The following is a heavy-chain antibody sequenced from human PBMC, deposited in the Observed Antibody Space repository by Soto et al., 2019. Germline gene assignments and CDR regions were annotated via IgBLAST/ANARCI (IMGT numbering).Heavy chain of an antibody. Sequence: SVNLARKASGYNSSQYYIHRGRKAPGQGLEWMGIINPSSGSTTYAQKFQGRVTMTRDTSTTTVYMELTSLRSEDTAIYYCATANTAHYYFDYWGQGTLVTVSS. CDR2: INPSSGST. CDR1: GYNSSQYY. J-gene: IGHJ4*02. V-gene: IGHV1-46*01. D-gene: IGHD4-17*01. CDR3: ATANTAHYYFDY.